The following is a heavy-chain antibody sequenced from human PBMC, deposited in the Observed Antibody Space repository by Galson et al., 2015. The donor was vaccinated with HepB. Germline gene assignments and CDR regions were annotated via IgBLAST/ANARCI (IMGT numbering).Heavy chain of an antibody. Sequence: CAISGDSVSSNSAAWNRIRQSPSRGLEWLGRTYYRSKWYNDYAVSVKSRITINPDTSKNQFSLQLNSVTPEDTAVYYCARGGNTWNDFDAFDIWGQGTMVTVSS. J-gene: IGHJ3*02. CDR1: GDSVSSNSAA. D-gene: IGHD1-1*01. V-gene: IGHV6-1*01. CDR2: TYYRSKWYN. CDR3: ARGGNTWNDFDAFDI.